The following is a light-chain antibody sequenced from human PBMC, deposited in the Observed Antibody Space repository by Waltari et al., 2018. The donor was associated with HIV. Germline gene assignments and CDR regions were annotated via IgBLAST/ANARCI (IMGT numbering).Light chain of an antibody. CDR3: QSGDNKLTSVF. CDR1: ALPTHY. Sequence: SSELTQPPSVSVSPGQTVRITCSGDALPTHYTSWYQQKPGQPPVVVMYKDTQRSSGTPERFSGSSSGTTVTLTITAVRAEDEAYYYCQSGDNKLTSVFFGGGTRLTVL. J-gene: IGLJ2*01. V-gene: IGLV3-25*03. CDR2: KDT.